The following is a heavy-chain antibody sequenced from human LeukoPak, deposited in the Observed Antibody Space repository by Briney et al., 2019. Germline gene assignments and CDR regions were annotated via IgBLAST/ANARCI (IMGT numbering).Heavy chain of an antibody. V-gene: IGHV3-11*06. J-gene: IGHJ4*02. CDR2: ISSSSIYR. CDR1: GFPFSDYY. CDR3: ARGESRFEY. Sequence: GGSLRLSCAASGFPFSDYYMSWIRQAPGKGLEWVSYISSSSIYRNYADSVRGRFTISRDNAQNSLYLQMNSLRAEDTAVYYCARGESRFEYWGQGTLVTVSS.